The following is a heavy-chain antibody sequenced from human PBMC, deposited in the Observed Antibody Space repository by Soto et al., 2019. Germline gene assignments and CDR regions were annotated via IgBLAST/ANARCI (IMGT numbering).Heavy chain of an antibody. D-gene: IGHD3-22*01. CDR2: ISPYDGYT. J-gene: IGHJ6*02. CDR1: GYIFASYG. V-gene: IGHV1-18*01. Sequence: QVQLGQSGAEVKKPGASVKVSGKASGYIFASYGINWVRQAPGQGLEWLGWISPYDGYTHYAQILQGRVSMTTDTSTKTAYMELRSLRSDDTAMYYCARGGYYDSSGARNYYFYGMNVWGQGTTVTVSS. CDR3: ARGGYYDSSGARNYYFYGMNV.